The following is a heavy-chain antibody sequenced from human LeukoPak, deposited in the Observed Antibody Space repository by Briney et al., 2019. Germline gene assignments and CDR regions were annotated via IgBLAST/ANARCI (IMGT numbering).Heavy chain of an antibody. CDR1: GFTFSSYG. CDR2: IRYVGSNK. CDR3: AKELLSSSSAFDY. Sequence: GGSLRLSCAASGFTFSSYGMHWVRQAPGKGLEWVAFIRYVGSNKYYADSVKGRFTISRDNSRNTLYLQMNSLRAEDTAVYYCAKELLSSSSAFDYWGQGTLVTVSS. V-gene: IGHV3-30*02. J-gene: IGHJ4*02. D-gene: IGHD6-6*01.